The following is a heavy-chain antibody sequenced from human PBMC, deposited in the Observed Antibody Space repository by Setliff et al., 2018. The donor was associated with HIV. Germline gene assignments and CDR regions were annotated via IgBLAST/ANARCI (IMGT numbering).Heavy chain of an antibody. CDR1: EYMILAYK. D-gene: IGHD1-26*01. Sequence: ASVKVSCKATEYMILAYKMNWVRQAPGQGLEWIGRISPNNGVAEYAPKFQGRVTITTDESTSTAYMELSSLRSEDTALYYCARGQSQGYAYSGSYGAFDIWGQGTMVTVSS. J-gene: IGHJ3*02. CDR3: ARGQSQGYAYSGSYGAFDI. V-gene: IGHV1-2*06. CDR2: ISPNNGVA.